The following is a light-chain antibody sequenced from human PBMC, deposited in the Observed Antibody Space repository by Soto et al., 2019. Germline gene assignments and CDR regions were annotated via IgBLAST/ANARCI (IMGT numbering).Light chain of an antibody. Sequence: EIQITQSPSSLSASVGDRVTITCRASQSISSYLNWYQQKPGKAPKLLIYAASSLQSGVPSRFSGSGSGTDFTLTISSLQPEDFATYYCQQSYSTPMYTFGQGTKVDIK. CDR1: QSISSY. J-gene: IGKJ2*01. CDR2: AAS. V-gene: IGKV1-39*01. CDR3: QQSYSTPMYT.